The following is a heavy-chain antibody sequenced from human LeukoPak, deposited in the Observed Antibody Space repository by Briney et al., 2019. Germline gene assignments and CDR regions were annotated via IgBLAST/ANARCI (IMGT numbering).Heavy chain of an antibody. D-gene: IGHD3-22*01. V-gene: IGHV4-61*01. J-gene: IGHJ5*02. CDR3: ASPRSYYDSSGYYIS. Sequence: PSETLSPTCTVSGGSVSSGSYYWSWIRQPPGKGLEWIGYIYYSGSTNYNPSLKSRVTISVDTSKNQFSLKLSSVTAADTAVYYCASPRSYYDSSGYYISWGQGTLVTVSS. CDR1: GGSVSSGSYY. CDR2: IYYSGST.